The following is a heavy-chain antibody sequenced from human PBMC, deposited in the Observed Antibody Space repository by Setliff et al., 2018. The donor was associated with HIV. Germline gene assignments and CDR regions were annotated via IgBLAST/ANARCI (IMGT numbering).Heavy chain of an antibody. CDR2: IYYSGST. Sequence: SETLSLTCAVYGGSFSGYYWSWIRQPPGKDLEWIGYIYYSGSTYYNPSLKSRITISVDTSKNQFSLNLDSVTAADTAVYYCARGKLRYFDGYYYYYGMDVWGQGTTVTVSS. V-gene: IGHV4-30-4*08. CDR1: GGSFSGYY. D-gene: IGHD3-9*01. CDR3: ARGKLRYFDGYYYYYGMDV. J-gene: IGHJ6*02.